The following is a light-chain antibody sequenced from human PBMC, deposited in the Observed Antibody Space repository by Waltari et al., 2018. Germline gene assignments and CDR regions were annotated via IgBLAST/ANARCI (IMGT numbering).Light chain of an antibody. CDR1: QNVDNY. J-gene: IGKJ4*01. Sequence: DVQMTQSPSSLSASVGDRVTITCQASQNVDNYLNWYQVKPGKAPKFLIYDASSLGTGVSSRFSGSGSGTHFTLTISSLQSEDFGTYYCQQYENLSLTFGGGT. CDR3: QQYENLSLT. V-gene: IGKV1-33*01. CDR2: DAS.